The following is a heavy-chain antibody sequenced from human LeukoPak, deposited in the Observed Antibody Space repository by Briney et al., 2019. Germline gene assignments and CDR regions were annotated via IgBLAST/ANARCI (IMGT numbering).Heavy chain of an antibody. J-gene: IGHJ4*02. CDR1: GFTFSSYA. Sequence: GGSLRLSCAASGFTFSSYAKSWVRQAPGKGLEWVSGISGSGDNTYYADSVKGRFTISRDNSKNTLYLQMNSLRAEDTAVYYCAASSPVRYCSGGSCYREYSVSFDYWGQGTLVTVSS. D-gene: IGHD2-15*01. CDR2: ISGSGDNT. CDR3: AASSPVRYCSGGSCYREYSVSFDY. V-gene: IGHV3-23*01.